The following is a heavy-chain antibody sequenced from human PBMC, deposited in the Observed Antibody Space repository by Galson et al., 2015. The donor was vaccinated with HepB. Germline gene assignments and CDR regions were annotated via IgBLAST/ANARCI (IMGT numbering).Heavy chain of an antibody. CDR1: GYTFNHYA. CDR3: ARETKYSSGWYGFDP. J-gene: IGHJ5*02. D-gene: IGHD6-19*01. Sequence: SVKVPCQASGYTFNHYALNRVRQAPGQGLEWIGWIHTNPGNPTYAQGFTGRFVFSLDTSVSTAYLQISSLKAEDTALYYCARETKYSSGWYGFDPWGQGTLVTVSS. V-gene: IGHV7-4-1*02. CDR2: IHTNPGNP.